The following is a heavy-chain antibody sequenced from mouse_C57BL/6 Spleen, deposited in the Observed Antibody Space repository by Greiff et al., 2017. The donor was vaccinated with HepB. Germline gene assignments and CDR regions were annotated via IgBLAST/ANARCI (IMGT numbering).Heavy chain of an antibody. CDR2: INPNYGTT. D-gene: IGHD2-4*01. J-gene: IGHJ1*03. CDR3: ARRIYYEEYFDV. V-gene: IGHV1-39*01. CDR1: GYSFTDYN. Sequence: EVQLQQSGPELVKPGASVKISCKASGYSFTDYNMNWVKQSNGKCLEWIGVINPNYGTTSYNQKFKGKATLTVDQSSSTADMQLNSLTSEDSAVYYCARRIYYEEYFDVWGTGTTVTVAS.